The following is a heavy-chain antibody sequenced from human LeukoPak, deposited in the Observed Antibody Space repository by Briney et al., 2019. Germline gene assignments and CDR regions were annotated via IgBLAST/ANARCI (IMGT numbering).Heavy chain of an antibody. Sequence: AGGSLRLSCAASGFTFSSYWMSWIRQAPGKGLEWVANIKEDGSEKYYVDSVRGRFTICRDNAKNSLSLQMNSLRAEDTAVYYCARDRTGNDYWGQGALVTVSS. V-gene: IGHV3-7*01. D-gene: IGHD1-1*01. CDR2: IKEDGSEK. J-gene: IGHJ4*02. CDR1: GFTFSSYW. CDR3: ARDRTGNDY.